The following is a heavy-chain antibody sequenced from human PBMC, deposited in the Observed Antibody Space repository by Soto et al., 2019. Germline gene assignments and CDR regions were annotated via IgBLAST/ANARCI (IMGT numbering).Heavy chain of an antibody. J-gene: IGHJ4*02. CDR2: ISSSSSYI. CDR3: ATPYIVLMVYAAGTYYYGSGSDY. CDR1: GFTFSSYS. Sequence: GGSLRLSCAASGFTFSSYSMNWVRQAPGKGLEWVSSISSSSSYIYYADSVKGRFTISRDNAKNSLYLQMNSLRAEDTAVYYCATPYIVLMVYAAGTYYYGSGSDYWGQGTLVTVSS. V-gene: IGHV3-21*01. D-gene: IGHD2-8*01.